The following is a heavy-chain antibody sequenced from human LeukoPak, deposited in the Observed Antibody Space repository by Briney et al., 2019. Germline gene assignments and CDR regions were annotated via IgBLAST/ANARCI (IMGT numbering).Heavy chain of an antibody. J-gene: IGHJ5*02. D-gene: IGHD2-2*01. Sequence: GASVKVSCKASGYTFTSYYMHWVRRAPGQGLEWMGIINPSGGSTSYAQKFQGRVTMTRDTSTSTVYMELSSLRSEDTAVYYCARDGSIGYCSSTSCEPNWFDPWGQGTLVTVSS. V-gene: IGHV1-46*01. CDR3: ARDGSIGYCSSTSCEPNWFDP. CDR2: INPSGGST. CDR1: GYTFTSYY.